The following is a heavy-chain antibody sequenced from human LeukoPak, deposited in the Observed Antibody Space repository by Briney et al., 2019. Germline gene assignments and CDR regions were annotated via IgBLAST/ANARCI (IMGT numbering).Heavy chain of an antibody. CDR2: INPDSGGT. J-gene: IGHJ3*02. V-gene: IGHV1-2*02. D-gene: IGHD6-13*01. CDR3: ARDWYSNNMGAFDI. Sequence: ASVKVSCKASGYKFTSPYIHWVRQAPGQGLEWMGWINPDSGGTNYAQRFQGRVTMTRDTSISTVYMELSRLRSDDTAVYYCARDWYSNNMGAFDIWGQGTMDTVSS. CDR1: GYKFTSPY.